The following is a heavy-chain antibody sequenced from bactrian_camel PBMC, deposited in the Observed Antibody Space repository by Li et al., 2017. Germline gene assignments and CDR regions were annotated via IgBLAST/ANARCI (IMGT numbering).Heavy chain of an antibody. Sequence: HVQLVESGGGSVQAGGSLKLSCAASGYIFSSCGVAWYRQTPGKERELVASINSGGPTTYADSVKGRFTISQVTPTNTLYLQMNSLKTEDTAVYYCAAPSVDCYVGKRYTYRWNYWGQGTQVTVS. CDR1: GYIFSSCG. V-gene: IGHV3S53*01. CDR3: AAPSVDCYVGKRYTYRWNY. J-gene: IGHJ4*01. CDR2: INSGGPT. D-gene: IGHD3*01.